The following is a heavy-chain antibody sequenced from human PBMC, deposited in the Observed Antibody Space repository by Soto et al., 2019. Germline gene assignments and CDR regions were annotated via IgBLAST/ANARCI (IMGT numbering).Heavy chain of an antibody. J-gene: IGHJ6*02. CDR2: INPNSGGT. CDR1: GYTFTGYY. V-gene: IGHV1-2*02. D-gene: IGHD3-10*01. CDR3: ARRSVYGSGIRYYHYGMDV. Sequence: ASVKVSCKASGYTFTGYYMHWVRQAPGQGLEWMGWINPNSGGTNYAQKFQGRVTMTRDTSISTAYMELSRLRSDDTAVYYCARRSVYGSGIRYYHYGMDVWGQGTTVTVSS.